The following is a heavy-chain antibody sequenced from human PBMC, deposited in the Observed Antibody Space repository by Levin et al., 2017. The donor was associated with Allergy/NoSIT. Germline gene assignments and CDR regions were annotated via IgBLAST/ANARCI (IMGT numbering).Heavy chain of an antibody. V-gene: IGHV3-66*02. Sequence: PGGSLRLSCAASGFTVSNNYITWVRQAPGKGLEWVSLISTGDNTYYADSVKGRFTISRDNSENTVYLQMNSLRPEDTAVYYCARDLVGQWLTWGYWGQGTLVTVSS. CDR3: ARDLVGQWLTWGY. J-gene: IGHJ4*02. D-gene: IGHD6-19*01. CDR1: GFTVSNNY. CDR2: ISTGDNT.